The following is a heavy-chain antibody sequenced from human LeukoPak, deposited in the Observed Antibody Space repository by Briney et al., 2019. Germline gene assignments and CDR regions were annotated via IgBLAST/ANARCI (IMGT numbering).Heavy chain of an antibody. CDR2: IRSKANNYAT. J-gene: IGHJ4*02. D-gene: IGHD4-17*01. Sequence: GGSPRLSCAASGFTFSGSAMHWVRQASGKGLEWVGRIRSKANNYATAYAASVKGRFTISRDDSKNTAYLQMNSLKTDDTAVYFCSSGLSVLRSNNTPVDYWGQGTLVTVSS. CDR1: GFTFSGSA. CDR3: SSGLSVLRSNNTPVDY. V-gene: IGHV3-73*01.